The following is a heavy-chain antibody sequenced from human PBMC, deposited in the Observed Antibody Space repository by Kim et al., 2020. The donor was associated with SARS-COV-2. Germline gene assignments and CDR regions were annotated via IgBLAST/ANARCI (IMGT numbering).Heavy chain of an antibody. CDR1: GGSISSGGYY. Sequence: TLSLTCTVSGGSISSGGYYWSWIRQHPGKGLEWIGYIYYSGSTYYNPSLKSRVTISVDTSKNQFSLKLSSVTAADTAVYYCARSTLGGYCSSTSCYGGSDYYYGMDVWGQGTTVTVSS. V-gene: IGHV4-31*03. CDR3: ARSTLGGYCSSTSCYGGSDYYYGMDV. J-gene: IGHJ6*02. D-gene: IGHD2-2*01. CDR2: IYYSGST.